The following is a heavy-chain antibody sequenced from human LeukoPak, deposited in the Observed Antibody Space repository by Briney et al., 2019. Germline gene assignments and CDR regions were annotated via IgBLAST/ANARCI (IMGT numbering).Heavy chain of an antibody. V-gene: IGHV3-30*04. D-gene: IGHD6-13*01. CDR3: ARDRSSSHVFSAFDI. CDR1: GFTFSSYA. CDR2: ISYDGSNK. J-gene: IGHJ3*02. Sequence: YPGGSLRLSCAASGFTFSSYAMHWVRQAPGKGLEWVAVISYDGSNKYYADSVEGRFTISRDNSKNTLYLQMNSLRAEDTAVYYCARDRSSSHVFSAFDIWGQGTMVTVSS.